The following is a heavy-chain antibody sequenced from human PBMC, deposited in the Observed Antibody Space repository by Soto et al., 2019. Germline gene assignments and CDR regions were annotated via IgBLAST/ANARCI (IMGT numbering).Heavy chain of an antibody. D-gene: IGHD3-3*01. CDR3: ARAYYDFWSSYPESYYYYVDV. V-gene: IGHV1-8*01. CDR2: MNPNSGNT. J-gene: IGHJ6*03. Sequence: GASVKASCKASGYTFTSYDINWVRQATGQGLEWMGWMNPNSGNTGYAQKFQGRVTMTRNTSISTAYMELSSLRSEDTAVYYCARAYYDFWSSYPESYYYYVDVWGKGTTVTVSS. CDR1: GYTFTSYD.